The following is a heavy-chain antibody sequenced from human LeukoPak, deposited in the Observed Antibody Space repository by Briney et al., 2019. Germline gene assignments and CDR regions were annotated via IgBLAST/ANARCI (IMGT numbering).Heavy chain of an antibody. CDR2: ISSFSGTI. Sequence: GGSLRLSCAASGLTFSSYSMNWVRQAPGKGLEWVAYISSFSGTIYYADSVKGRFTISRDNAKNTLYLQMNSLRAEDTAVYYCAKSWIQLWLRAFDIWGQGTMVTVSS. J-gene: IGHJ3*02. CDR3: AKSWIQLWLRAFDI. CDR1: GLTFSSYS. D-gene: IGHD5-18*01. V-gene: IGHV3-48*01.